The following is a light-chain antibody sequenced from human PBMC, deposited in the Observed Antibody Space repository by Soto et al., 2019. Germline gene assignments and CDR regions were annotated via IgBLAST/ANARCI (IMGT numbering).Light chain of an antibody. Sequence: EIVLTQSPTTLSLSPGERATLSCRASQSVDTYIAWYQQNPGQAPRLLIYDASNRATGIPARFSGSGSGTDFSLTISSLEPEDFAVYYCQQRSHWPRTFGQGTKLEIK. V-gene: IGKV3-11*01. CDR1: QSVDTY. CDR3: QQRSHWPRT. CDR2: DAS. J-gene: IGKJ2*01.